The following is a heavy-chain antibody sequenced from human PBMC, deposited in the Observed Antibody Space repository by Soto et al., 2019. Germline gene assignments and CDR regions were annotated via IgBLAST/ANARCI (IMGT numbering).Heavy chain of an antibody. Sequence: SGPTLVNPTQTLTLTCTFSGFSLSTSGVGVDWIRQPPGKALEWLALIYWDDDKRYSPSLMSRLTITKDTSKNQVVLTMTNMDPLDTAIYYCVHRAGIDGNWNGGYFDYWGQGALVTVSS. V-gene: IGHV2-5*02. CDR2: IYWDDDK. J-gene: IGHJ4*02. CDR3: VHRAGIDGNWNGGYFDY. D-gene: IGHD1-1*01. CDR1: GFSLSTSGVG.